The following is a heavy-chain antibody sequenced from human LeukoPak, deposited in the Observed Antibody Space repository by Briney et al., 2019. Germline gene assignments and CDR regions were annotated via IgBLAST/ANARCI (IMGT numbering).Heavy chain of an antibody. CDR2: INHSGST. D-gene: IGHD6-13*01. CDR1: GGSFSGYY. CDR3: ARGSWAAAAHFDY. V-gene: IGHV4-34*01. Sequence: SETLSLACAVYGGSFSGYYWGWIRQPPGKGLEWIGEINHSGSTNYNPSLKSRVTISVDTSKNQFSLKLSSVTAADTAVYYCARGSWAAAAHFDYWVQGTLVTVSS. J-gene: IGHJ4*02.